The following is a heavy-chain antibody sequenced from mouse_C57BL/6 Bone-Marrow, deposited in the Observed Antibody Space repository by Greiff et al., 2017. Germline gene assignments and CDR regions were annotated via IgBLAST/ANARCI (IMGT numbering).Heavy chain of an antibody. CDR1: GYTFTDYY. D-gene: IGHD3-2*02. J-gene: IGHJ2*01. CDR2: INPYNGGT. CDR3: ARRDSSGFYYFDY. Sequence: VQLKQSGPVLVKPGASVKMSCKASGYTFTDYYMNWVKQSHGKSLEWIGVINPYNGGTSYNQKFKGKATLTVDKSSSTAYMELNSLTSEDSAVYYCARRDSSGFYYFDYWGQGTTLTVSS. V-gene: IGHV1-19*01.